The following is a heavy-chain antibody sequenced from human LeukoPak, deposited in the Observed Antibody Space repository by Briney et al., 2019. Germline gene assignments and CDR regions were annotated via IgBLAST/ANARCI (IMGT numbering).Heavy chain of an antibody. CDR3: AKGLGLLWFGELLHFDY. J-gene: IGHJ4*02. D-gene: IGHD3-10*01. Sequence: QPGGSLRLSCAASGFTFSSYAMSWVRQAPGKGLEWVSAISGSGGSTYYADSVKGRFTISRDNSKNTLYLQMNSLRAEDTAVYYCAKGLGLLWFGELLHFDYWGQGTLVTVSS. CDR2: ISGSGGST. CDR1: GFTFSSYA. V-gene: IGHV3-23*01.